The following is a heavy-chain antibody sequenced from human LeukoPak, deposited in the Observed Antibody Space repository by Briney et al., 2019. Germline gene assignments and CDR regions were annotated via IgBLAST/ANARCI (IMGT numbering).Heavy chain of an antibody. CDR2: ISFDGSNK. CDR3: AKSIVGATGDAFDI. CDR1: GFTFSNYG. Sequence: GGSLRLSCAASGFTFSNYGMHWVRQAPGKGLEWVAVISFDGSNKYYADSVKGRLTISRDNSKNTLYLQMNSLRAEDTAVYYCAKSIVGATGDAFDIWGQGTMVTVSS. V-gene: IGHV3-30*18. D-gene: IGHD1-26*01. J-gene: IGHJ3*02.